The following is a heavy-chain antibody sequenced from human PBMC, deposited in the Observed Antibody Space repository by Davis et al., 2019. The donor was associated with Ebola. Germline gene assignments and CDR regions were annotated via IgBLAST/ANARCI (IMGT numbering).Heavy chain of an antibody. CDR1: GYTFTSYA. D-gene: IGHD4-17*01. V-gene: IGHV1-3*01. CDR3: ASVVFVRAYYGMDV. CDR2: INAGNGNT. J-gene: IGHJ6*02. Sequence: ASVKVSCKASGYTFTSYAMHWVRQAPGQRLEWMGWINAGNGNTKYSQKFQGRVTITADKSTSTAYMELSSLRSEDTAVYYCASVVFVRAYYGMDVWGQGTTVTVSS.